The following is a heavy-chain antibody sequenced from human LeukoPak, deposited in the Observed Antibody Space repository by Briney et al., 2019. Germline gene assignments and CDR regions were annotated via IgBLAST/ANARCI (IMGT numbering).Heavy chain of an antibody. J-gene: IGHJ5*02. CDR2: ISYDGTSY. CDR3: AKAPGQSSGWYGAGDWFDR. Sequence: SGRSLRLSCTASGFTFSRYGMHWVRQAPGKGLEWVAVISYDGTSYDYGDSVKGRFIISRDNSKNTLYLQMNSLRAEDTAFYYCAKAPGQSSGWYGAGDWFDRWGQGTLVTVSS. V-gene: IGHV3-30*18. CDR1: GFTFSRYG. D-gene: IGHD6-19*01.